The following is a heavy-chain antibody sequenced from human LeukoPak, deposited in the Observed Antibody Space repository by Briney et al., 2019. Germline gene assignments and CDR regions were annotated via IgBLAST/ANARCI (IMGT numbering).Heavy chain of an antibody. J-gene: IGHJ4*02. V-gene: IGHV3-9*01. CDR3: ARRAGAYSHPYDY. CDR2: INWRIDEI. D-gene: IGHD4/OR15-4a*01. CDR1: GFTLYNYA. Sequence: GGSLRLSCSASGFTLYNYAMHWVREAPMKSLEWGASINWRIDEIGYADSVKGRFTISRDNSKNTLYLQMNSLRAEDTAVYYCARRAGAYSHPYDYWGQGTLVTVSS.